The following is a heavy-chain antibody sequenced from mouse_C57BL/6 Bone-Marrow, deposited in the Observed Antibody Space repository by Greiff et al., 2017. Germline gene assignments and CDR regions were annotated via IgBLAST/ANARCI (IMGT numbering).Heavy chain of an antibody. CDR2: IHPNSGST. CDR3: AREGPYYCGSSPYDFDY. CDR1: GYTFTSYW. D-gene: IGHD1-1*01. Sequence: QVQLQQSGAELVKPGASVKLSCKASGYTFTSYWMHWVKQRPGQGLEWIGMIHPNSGSTNYNEKFKSKATLTVDKSSSTAYMQLSSLTSEDSAVYYYAREGPYYCGSSPYDFDYWGQGTTLTVSS. J-gene: IGHJ2*01. V-gene: IGHV1-64*01.